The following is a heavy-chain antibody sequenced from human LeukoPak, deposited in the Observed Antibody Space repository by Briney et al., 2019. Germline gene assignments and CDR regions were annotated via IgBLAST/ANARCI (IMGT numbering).Heavy chain of an antibody. CDR2: IYYSGST. Sequence: SETLSLTCTVSGGSISSYYWSWIRQPPGKGLEWIGYIYYSGSTNHNPSLKSRVTISVDTSKNQFSLKLSSVTAADTAVYYCARVVYSGYDFRGAMDVWGKGTTVTVSS. V-gene: IGHV4-59*01. J-gene: IGHJ6*03. D-gene: IGHD5-12*01. CDR1: GGSISSYY. CDR3: ARVVYSGYDFRGAMDV.